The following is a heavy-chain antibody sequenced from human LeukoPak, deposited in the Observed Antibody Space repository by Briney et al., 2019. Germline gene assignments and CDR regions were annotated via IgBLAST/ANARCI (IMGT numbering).Heavy chain of an antibody. Sequence: GESLKISCKGSGYSFTSYWIGWVRQMPGKGLEWMGIIYPGDSDTRYSPSFQGQVTISADKSVSTAYLQWSSLKASDTAMYYCARSSEVVPAATGYYYYYGMDVWGQGTTVTVSS. V-gene: IGHV5-51*01. CDR1: GYSFTSYW. J-gene: IGHJ6*02. CDR3: ARSSEVVPAATGYYYYYGMDV. D-gene: IGHD2-2*01. CDR2: IYPGDSDT.